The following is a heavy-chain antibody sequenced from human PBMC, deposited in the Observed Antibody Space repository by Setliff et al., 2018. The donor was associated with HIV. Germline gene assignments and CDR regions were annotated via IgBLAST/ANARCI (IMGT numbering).Heavy chain of an antibody. J-gene: IGHJ4*02. CDR1: GYTFTTYG. Sequence: GASVKVSCKASGYTFTTYGISWVRQAPGHGLEWMGWISPYIGHTNYAQNFQGRVTMTIDTSTSTAYMELRSLRSDDTAVYFCAKEYHTAATGTRVANYFDYWGQGTLVTVS. CDR2: ISPYIGHT. D-gene: IGHD6-13*01. V-gene: IGHV1-18*01. CDR3: AKEYHTAATGTRVANYFDY.